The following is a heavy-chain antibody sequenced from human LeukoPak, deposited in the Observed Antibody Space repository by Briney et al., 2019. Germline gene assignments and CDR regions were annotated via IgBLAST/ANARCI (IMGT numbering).Heavy chain of an antibody. CDR1: GGSISSGSYY. J-gene: IGHJ4*02. CDR2: IYTSGST. D-gene: IGHD4-23*01. CDR3: ARTTRVVTLFSWSNYFDY. V-gene: IGHV4-61*02. Sequence: SETLSLTCTVSGGSISSGSYYWSWIRQPAGKGLEWIGRIYTSGSTNYNPSLKSRVTISVDTSKNQFSLKLSSVTAADTAVYYCARTTRVVTLFSWSNYFDYWGQGTLVTVSS.